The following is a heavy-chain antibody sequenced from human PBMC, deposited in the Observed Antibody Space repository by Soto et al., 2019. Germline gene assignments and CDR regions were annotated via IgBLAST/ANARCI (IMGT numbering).Heavy chain of an antibody. J-gene: IGHJ4*02. V-gene: IGHV3-11*01. Sequence: GGSLRLSCAASGFTFSDYMSWIRQAPGKGLEWVSYISSSGGTIYYADSVKGRFTISRDNAKNSLYLQMNSLRAEDTAVYYCARDTVVFDYWGQGTLVTVSS. CDR2: ISSSGGTI. CDR3: ARDTVVFDY. D-gene: IGHD4-17*01. CDR1: GFTFSDY.